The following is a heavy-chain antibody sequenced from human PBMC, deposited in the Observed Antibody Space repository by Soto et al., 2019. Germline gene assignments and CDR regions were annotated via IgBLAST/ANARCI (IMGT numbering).Heavy chain of an antibody. CDR1: GYTFTSYG. J-gene: IGHJ5*02. D-gene: IGHD2-15*01. CDR2: ISAYNGNT. CDR3: ARDIVVVVAATTPQSPNWFDP. V-gene: IGHV1-18*01. Sequence: ASVKVSCKASGYTFTSYGISWVRQAPGRGLEWMGWISAYNGNTNYAQKLQGRVTMTTDTSTSTAYMELRSLRSDDTAVYYCARDIVVVVAATTPQSPNWFDPWGQGTLVTVSS.